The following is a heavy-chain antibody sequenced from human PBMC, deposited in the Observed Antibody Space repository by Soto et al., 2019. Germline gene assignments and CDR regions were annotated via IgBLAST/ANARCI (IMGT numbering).Heavy chain of an antibody. CDR1: GYSFTSYW. V-gene: IGHV5-51*01. Sequence: GESLKISCKGSGYSFTSYWIGWVRQMPGKGLEWMGIIYPGDSDTRYSPSFQGQVTISADKSISTAYLQWSGLKASDTAMYYCARSRYNWKRYQPNHGAFDIWGQGTMVTVSS. CDR3: ARSRYNWKRYQPNHGAFDI. CDR2: IYPGDSDT. J-gene: IGHJ3*02. D-gene: IGHD1-20*01.